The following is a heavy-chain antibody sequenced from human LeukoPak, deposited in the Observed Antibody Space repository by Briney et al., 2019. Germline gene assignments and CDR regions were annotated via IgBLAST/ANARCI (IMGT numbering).Heavy chain of an antibody. Sequence: SETLCLTCAVYGGSFSGYYWSWIRQPPGKGLEWIGEINHSGSTNYNPSLKSRVTISVDTSKNQFSLKLSSVTAADTAVYYCARERIAVAGTDYWGQGTLVTVSS. J-gene: IGHJ4*02. V-gene: IGHV4-34*01. CDR2: INHSGST. D-gene: IGHD6-19*01. CDR3: ARERIAVAGTDY. CDR1: GGSFSGYY.